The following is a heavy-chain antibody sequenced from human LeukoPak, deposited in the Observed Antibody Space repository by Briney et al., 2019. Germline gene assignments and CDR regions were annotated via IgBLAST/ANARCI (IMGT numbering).Heavy chain of an antibody. J-gene: IGHJ3*02. CDR1: GFTFSSYE. CDR3: ARVIIVGATGI. Sequence: PGGSLRLSCAASGFTFSSYEMDWVRQAPGKGLEWVSYISSGGSTVYYADSVKGRFTISRDNAKNSLYLQMNSLRAEDTAVYYCARVIIVGATGIWGQGTMVTVSS. D-gene: IGHD1-26*01. V-gene: IGHV3-48*03. CDR2: ISSGGSTV.